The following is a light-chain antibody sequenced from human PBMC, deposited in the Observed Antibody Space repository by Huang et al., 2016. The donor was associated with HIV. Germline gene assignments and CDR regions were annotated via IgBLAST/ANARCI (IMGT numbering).Light chain of an antibody. CDR1: HSVSTW. V-gene: IGKV1-5*03. CDR2: KSS. J-gene: IGKJ1*01. Sequence: DIRMTQSPSILSAFVGDRVTITCRASHSVSTWVAWYQQKPGQPPKRLIYKSSTLESGVPSRFSGSGSGTEFTLTITSLQPDDYATYYCQQYNTFWTFGQGTKV. CDR3: QQYNTFWT.